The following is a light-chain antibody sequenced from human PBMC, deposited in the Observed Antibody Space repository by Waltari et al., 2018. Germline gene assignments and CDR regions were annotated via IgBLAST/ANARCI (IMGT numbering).Light chain of an antibody. CDR1: QSFTRIS. CDR2: GTA. Sequence: RAMQSFTRISLTWYQQKLGPVPRLLIYGTASRATGIPDRFSGSGSGTDFTLTISRLEPEDFAVYYCQQYDGEVVTFGGGTKVEI. V-gene: IGKV3-20*01. CDR3: QQYDGEVVT. J-gene: IGKJ4*01.